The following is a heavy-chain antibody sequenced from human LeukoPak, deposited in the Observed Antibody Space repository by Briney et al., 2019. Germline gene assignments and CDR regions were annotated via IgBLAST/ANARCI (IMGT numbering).Heavy chain of an antibody. Sequence: PGGSLRLSCAASAFTFSTYSRNWVRQAPGKGLEWVSTISGSAISTYYADSVKGRFTISRDNSQNTLYLQMNSLRAEDTAVYYCAIDHLSGYDWGHDYWGQGTLVTVSS. CDR1: AFTFSTYS. CDR3: AIDHLSGYDWGHDY. J-gene: IGHJ4*02. V-gene: IGHV3-23*01. D-gene: IGHD5-12*01. CDR2: ISGSAIST.